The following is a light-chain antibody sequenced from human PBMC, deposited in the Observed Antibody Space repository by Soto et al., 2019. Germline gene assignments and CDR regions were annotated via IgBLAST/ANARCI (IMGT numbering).Light chain of an antibody. Sequence: QSVLPQPPSGYVTPGQRVTISCCGSSSNIGSNTVNWYQQITGTAPKLLIYNDNQRPSGVPDRFSGSKSGTSGSLAIRGLQSEDEGDDHCAACDDSLNRYVVFAVGTK. CDR2: NDN. J-gene: IGLJ2*01. CDR1: SSNIGSNT. V-gene: IGLV1-44*01. CDR3: AACDDSLNRYVV.